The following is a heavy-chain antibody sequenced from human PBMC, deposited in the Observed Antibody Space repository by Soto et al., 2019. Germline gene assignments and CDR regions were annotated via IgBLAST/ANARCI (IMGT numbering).Heavy chain of an antibody. Sequence: QVQLQESGPGLVKPSETLSLNCSVSGGSISGHYWSWVRQTPGKGLEWIGYIYYSGSTNYNPSLKSRVTISVDTSKKHFSLRLTSVTAADTAVYYCARGPYYDLIWNYYYMDVWGKGTTVTVSS. CDR2: IYYSGST. J-gene: IGHJ6*03. CDR3: ARGPYYDLIWNYYYMDV. CDR1: GGSISGHY. V-gene: IGHV4-59*08. D-gene: IGHD3-16*01.